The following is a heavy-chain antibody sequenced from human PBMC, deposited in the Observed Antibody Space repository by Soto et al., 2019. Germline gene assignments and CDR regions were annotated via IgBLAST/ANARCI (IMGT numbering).Heavy chain of an antibody. J-gene: IGHJ4*02. CDR1: GFTFSSYG. Sequence: PGGSLRLSCAASGFTFSSYGMHWVRQAPGKGLEWVAVISYDGSNKYYADSVKGRFTISRDNSKNTLYLQMNSLRAEDTAVYYCAKDGSRRYFDWSLGTLDYWGQGTLVTVSS. CDR3: AKDGSRRYFDWSLGTLDY. V-gene: IGHV3-30*18. D-gene: IGHD3-9*01. CDR2: ISYDGSNK.